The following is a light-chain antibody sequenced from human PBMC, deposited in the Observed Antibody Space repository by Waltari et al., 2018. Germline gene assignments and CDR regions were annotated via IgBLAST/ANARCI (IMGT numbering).Light chain of an antibody. V-gene: IGKV3-11*01. CDR3: QQRSKSPLA. J-gene: IGKJ4*01. Sequence: EIVLTQSPATLSLSPGERATLSCRASQPVSSYLAWYQQKPGQAPRLLIYDASNRATGIPARFSGSGSGTDVTLTISSLEPEDFAVYYCQQRSKSPLAFGGGTKVEIK. CDR1: QPVSSY. CDR2: DAS.